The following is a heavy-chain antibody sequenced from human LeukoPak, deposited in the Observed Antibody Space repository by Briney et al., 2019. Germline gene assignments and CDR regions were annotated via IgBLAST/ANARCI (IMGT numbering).Heavy chain of an antibody. CDR1: GLRFRSYA. D-gene: IGHD5-12*01. CDR3: AEGGCRGVGFDSFHS. CDR2: ISDDSSFT. J-gene: IGHJ4*02. Sequence: GGSLRLSCVASGLRFRSYAMNWVRQGPGKGLECISTISDDSSFTYYADSVKGRSAISRDDSKNTLYLQMNNLKVEDTAVYYWAEGGCRGVGFDSFHSWGQGALVTVSS. V-gene: IGHV3-23*01.